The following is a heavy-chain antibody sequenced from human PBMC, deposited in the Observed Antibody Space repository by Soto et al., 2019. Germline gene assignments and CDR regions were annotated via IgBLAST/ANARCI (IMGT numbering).Heavy chain of an antibody. CDR3: AKQDIIVIQRYLGGFDY. V-gene: IGHV3-30*18. J-gene: IGHJ4*02. CDR2: ASYDGSNK. Sequence: GGSLRLSCAASGFTFNSYGMHWVRQAPGKGLEWVAVASYDGSNKYYADSVKGRFTISRDNSKNTLYLQIDSLRAEDTAVYYCAKQDIIVIQRYLGGFDYWGQGTQVTVSS. D-gene: IGHD2-2*01. CDR1: GFTFNSYG.